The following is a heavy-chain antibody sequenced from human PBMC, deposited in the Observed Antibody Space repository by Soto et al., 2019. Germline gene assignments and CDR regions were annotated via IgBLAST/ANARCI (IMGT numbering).Heavy chain of an antibody. CDR3: AKDQTAVAGTIYGMDV. CDR1: GFTFSSYG. D-gene: IGHD6-19*01. Sequence: GGSLRLSCAASGFTFSSYGMHWVRQAPGKGLEWVAVISYDGSNKYYADSVKGRFTISRDNSKNTLYLQMNSLRAEDTAVYYCAKDQTAVAGTIYGMDVWGQGTTVTVS. V-gene: IGHV3-30*18. CDR2: ISYDGSNK. J-gene: IGHJ6*02.